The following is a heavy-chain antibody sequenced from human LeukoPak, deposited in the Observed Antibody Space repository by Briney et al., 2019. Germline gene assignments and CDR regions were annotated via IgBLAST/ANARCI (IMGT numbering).Heavy chain of an antibody. CDR1: GYTFCIYA. D-gene: IGHD6-6*01. Sequence: GASLRLSCAASGYTFCIYAVRCVRDALGGGLECGSAISGSGGSTYYADSVKGRFTISRDNSKNTLYLQMNSLRAEDTAVYYCAKVTGRSAPFDYWGQGTLVTVSS. CDR3: AKVTGRSAPFDY. CDR2: ISGSGGST. V-gene: IGHV3-23*01. J-gene: IGHJ4*02.